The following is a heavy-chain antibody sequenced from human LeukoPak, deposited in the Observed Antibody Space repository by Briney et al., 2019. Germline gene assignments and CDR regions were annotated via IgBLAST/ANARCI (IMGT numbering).Heavy chain of an antibody. V-gene: IGHV3-15*01. J-gene: IGHJ4*02. CDR2: IKRKGDDGTI. D-gene: IGHD3/OR15-3a*01. CDR1: GFTFSNAW. Sequence: GGSLRLSCAASGFTFSNAWMSWVGQAPGRGLEWVGRIKRKGDDGTIDYAAPVKGRLSVSRDDSKNMLYLQMNSLKSEDTAVYYCTAGTGRSDFDYWGQGTLVTVSS. CDR3: TAGTGRSDFDY.